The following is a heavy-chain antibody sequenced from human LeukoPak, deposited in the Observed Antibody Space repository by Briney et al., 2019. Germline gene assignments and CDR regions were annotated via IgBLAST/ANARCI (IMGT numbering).Heavy chain of an antibody. CDR1: GDSINSYY. J-gene: IGHJ4*02. D-gene: IGHD2-15*01. CDR2: IFYSGTT. Sequence: SETLSLTCTVSGDSINSYYWSWIRQPPGKGLEWIGYIFYSGTTNYNPSLKSRVTILIDTSRNHFSLKLTSVTAADTAVYYCARGIRVTARDQFDSWGQGTLVTVSS. V-gene: IGHV4-59*08. CDR3: ARGIRVTARDQFDS.